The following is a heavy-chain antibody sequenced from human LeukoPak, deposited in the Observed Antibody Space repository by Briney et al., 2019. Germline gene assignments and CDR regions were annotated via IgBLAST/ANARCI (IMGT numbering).Heavy chain of an antibody. Sequence: GGSLRLSCAASGFTFSSYWMHWVRQAPGKGLVWVSRINSDGSSTSYADSVKGRFTISRDNAKNTLYLQMNSLRAEDTAVYYCARDMITFGGVIVDDAFDIWGQGTMVTVSS. J-gene: IGHJ3*02. CDR2: INSDGSST. CDR1: GFTFSSYW. CDR3: ARDMITFGGVIVDDAFDI. D-gene: IGHD3-16*02. V-gene: IGHV3-74*01.